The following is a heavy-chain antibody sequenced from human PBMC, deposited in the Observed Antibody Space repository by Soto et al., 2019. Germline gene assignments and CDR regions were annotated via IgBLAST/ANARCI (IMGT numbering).Heavy chain of an antibody. V-gene: IGHV3-30*18. D-gene: IGHD3-3*01. CDR2: ISYDGSNK. CDR3: AKAERDYDFWSGYSHYYYGMDV. Sequence: PGGSLRLSCAASGFTFSSYGMHWVRQAPGKGLEWVAVISYDGSNKYYADSVQGRFTISRDNSKNTLYLQMNSLRAEDTAVYYCAKAERDYDFWSGYSHYYYGMDVWGQGPTGTVS. J-gene: IGHJ6*02. CDR1: GFTFSSYG.